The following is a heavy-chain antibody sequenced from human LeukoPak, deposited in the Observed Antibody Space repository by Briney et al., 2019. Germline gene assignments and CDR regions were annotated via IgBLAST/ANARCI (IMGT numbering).Heavy chain of an antibody. CDR3: AKRSSLGGAFDY. CDR2: ITGNGDGT. V-gene: IGHV3-23*01. J-gene: IGHJ4*02. CDR1: GFTFSNYG. Sequence: PGGSLRLSCVVSGFTFSNYGMSWVRQAPGKGLECVSAITGNGDGTYYADSVKGRFTISRDNSKNTLYLHVNTLRVDDTAVYYCAKRSSLGGAFDYWGQGTLVTVSS. D-gene: IGHD3-16*01.